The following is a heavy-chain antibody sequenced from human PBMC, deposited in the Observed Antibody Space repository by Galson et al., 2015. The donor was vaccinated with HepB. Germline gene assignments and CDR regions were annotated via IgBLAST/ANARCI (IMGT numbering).Heavy chain of an antibody. Sequence: SLRLSCAASGFTVSSNYMSWIRQAPGKGLEWVSVIYSGGSTYYADSVKGRFTISRDNSKNTLYLQMNSLRAEDTAVYYCARVGYSYGYGYWGQGTLVTVSS. D-gene: IGHD5-18*01. V-gene: IGHV3-53*01. CDR3: ARVGYSYGYGY. CDR1: GFTVSSNY. J-gene: IGHJ4*02. CDR2: IYSGGST.